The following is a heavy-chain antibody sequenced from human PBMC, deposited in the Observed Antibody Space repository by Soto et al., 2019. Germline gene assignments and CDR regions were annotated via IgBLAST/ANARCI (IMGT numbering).Heavy chain of an antibody. D-gene: IGHD2-15*01. V-gene: IGHV3-7*03. Sequence: GESLKISCAASGFTFSSYWMSWVRQAPGKVLEWVANIKQDGSEKYYVDSVKGRFTISRDNAKNSLYLQMNSLRAEDTAVYYCAREAIYCSGGSCYSDYWGQGTLVTVSS. J-gene: IGHJ4*02. CDR3: AREAIYCSGGSCYSDY. CDR2: IKQDGSEK. CDR1: GFTFSSYW.